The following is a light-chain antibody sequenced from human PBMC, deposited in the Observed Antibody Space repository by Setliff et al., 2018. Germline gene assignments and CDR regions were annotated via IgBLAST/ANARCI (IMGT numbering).Light chain of an antibody. Sequence: QSALTQPPSVSGAPGQRVTISCTGSSSNIGAGYEVHWYQHLPGAAPKLLIYGNINRPLGVPDRFSASKSATSASLAISGLQAEDEADYYCSSYTSSSTYVFGTGTKVTVL. CDR2: GNI. CDR3: SSYTSSSTYV. J-gene: IGLJ1*01. CDR1: SSNIGAGYE. V-gene: IGLV1-40*01.